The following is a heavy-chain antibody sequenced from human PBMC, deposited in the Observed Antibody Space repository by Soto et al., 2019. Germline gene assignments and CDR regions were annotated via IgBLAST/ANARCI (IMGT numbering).Heavy chain of an antibody. CDR3: ARGGGITIFGVVHFDY. CDR1: GGSFSGYY. CDR2: INHSGST. J-gene: IGHJ4*02. D-gene: IGHD3-3*01. V-gene: IGHV4-34*01. Sequence: SETLSLTCAVYGGSFSGYYWSWIRQPPGKGLEWIGEINHSGSTNYHPSFKSRVTISVDTSKNQFSLKLGSVTAADTAVYYCARGGGITIFGVVHFDYWGQGTLVTVSS.